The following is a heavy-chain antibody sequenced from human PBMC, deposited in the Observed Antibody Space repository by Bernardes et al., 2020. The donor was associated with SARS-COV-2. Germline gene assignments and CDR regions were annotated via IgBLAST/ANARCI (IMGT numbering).Heavy chain of an antibody. Sequence: PTLVKPTQTLTLTCTFSGFSLSTSGVGVGWIRQPPGKALEWLGIIYWDDVRRYSPSLKNRLTIAKDTSKNQVVLTLPNMDSVDTATYYCAHNSEWEPMGFDFWGQGTLVTVSS. CDR2: IYWDDVR. CDR3: AHNSEWEPMGFDF. D-gene: IGHD1-26*01. V-gene: IGHV2-5*02. J-gene: IGHJ4*02. CDR1: GFSLSTSGVG.